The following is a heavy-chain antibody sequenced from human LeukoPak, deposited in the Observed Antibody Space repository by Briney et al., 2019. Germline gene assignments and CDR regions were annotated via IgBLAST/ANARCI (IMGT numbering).Heavy chain of an antibody. CDR3: ARWGDYYGSGSPNDAFDI. D-gene: IGHD3-10*01. J-gene: IGHJ3*02. Sequence: PGGSLRLSCAASGFTFSSYSMNWVRQAPGKGLEWVSSISSSSSYIYYADSVKSRFTISRDNAKNSLYLQMNSLRAEDTAVYYCARWGDYYGSGSPNDAFDIWGQGTMVTVSS. CDR1: GFTFSSYS. V-gene: IGHV3-21*01. CDR2: ISSSSSYI.